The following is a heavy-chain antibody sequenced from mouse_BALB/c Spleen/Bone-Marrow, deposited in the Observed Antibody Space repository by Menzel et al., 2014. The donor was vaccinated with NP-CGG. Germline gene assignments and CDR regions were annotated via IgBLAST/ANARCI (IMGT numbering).Heavy chain of an antibody. CDR3: ARQYGTYCAMDH. Sequence: VKLEESGAELVRPGASVKVSCKASGYTFTSYWINWVKQRPGQGLQWIGNIYPCDINTNYNQNFKDKATFTVDKSSSTAYMQLSSPTSEDSAVYYCARQYGTYCAMDHWGQGTSVTVSS. J-gene: IGHJ4*01. V-gene: IGHV1S126*01. CDR2: IYPCDINT. CDR1: GYTFTSYW. D-gene: IGHD2-10*02.